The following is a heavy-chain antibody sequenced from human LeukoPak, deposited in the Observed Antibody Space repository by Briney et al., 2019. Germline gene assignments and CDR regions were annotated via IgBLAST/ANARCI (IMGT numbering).Heavy chain of an antibody. V-gene: IGHV4-31*11. CDR1: GGSISSGGYY. D-gene: IGHD2-2*01. CDR3: ARSGPAAIRSLYYYYGMDV. CDR2: IYYSGST. Sequence: SQTLSLTCAVSGGSISSGGYYWSWIRQHPGKGLEWIGCIYYSGSTYYNPSLKSRVTISVDTSKNQFSLKLSSVTAADTAVYYCARSGPAAIRSLYYYYGMDVWGKGTTVTVSS. J-gene: IGHJ6*04.